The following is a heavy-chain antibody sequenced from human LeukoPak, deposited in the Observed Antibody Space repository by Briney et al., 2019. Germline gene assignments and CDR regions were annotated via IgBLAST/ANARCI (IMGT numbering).Heavy chain of an antibody. V-gene: IGHV4-39*07. D-gene: IGHD5-24*01. Sequence: PSETLSLTCTVSGGSISSSSYYWGWIRQPPGKGLEWIGSIYYSGSTYYNPSLKSRVTISVDTSKNQFSLKLSSVTAADTAVYYCARARHRRDGVDYWGQGTLVTVSS. CDR2: IYYSGST. J-gene: IGHJ4*02. CDR1: GGSISSSSYY. CDR3: ARARHRRDGVDY.